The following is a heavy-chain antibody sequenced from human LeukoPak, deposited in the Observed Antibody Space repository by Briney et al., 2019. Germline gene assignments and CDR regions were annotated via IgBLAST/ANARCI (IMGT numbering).Heavy chain of an antibody. Sequence: GGSLRLSCAASGFTFSSYWMSWVRQAPGKGLEWVANIKQDGSEKYYVDSVKGRFTISRDNAKNSLYLQMNSLRAEDTAVYYCARAEYYYDSSGYPIDYWGQRTLVTVSS. J-gene: IGHJ4*02. V-gene: IGHV3-7*01. CDR1: GFTFSSYW. CDR3: ARAEYYYDSSGYPIDY. CDR2: IKQDGSEK. D-gene: IGHD3-22*01.